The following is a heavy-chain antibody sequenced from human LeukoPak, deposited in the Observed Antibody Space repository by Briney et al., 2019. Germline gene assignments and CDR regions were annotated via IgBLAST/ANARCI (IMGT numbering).Heavy chain of an antibody. V-gene: IGHV4-39*01. Sequence: PSETLSLTCTVSGGSISSSSYYWGWIRQPPGKGLEWIGSIYYSGSTYYNPSLKSRVTISVDTSKNQFSLKLSSVTAADTAVYYCARGYSSSSYNWFDPWGQGTLVTVSS. J-gene: IGHJ5*02. CDR2: IYYSGST. D-gene: IGHD6-6*01. CDR3: ARGYSSSSYNWFDP. CDR1: GGSISSSSYY.